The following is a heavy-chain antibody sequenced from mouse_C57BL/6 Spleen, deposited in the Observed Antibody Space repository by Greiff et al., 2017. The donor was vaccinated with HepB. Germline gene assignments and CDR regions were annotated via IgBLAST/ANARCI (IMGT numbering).Heavy chain of an antibody. CDR2: IDPSDSET. D-gene: IGHD2-4*01. V-gene: IGHV1-52*01. Sequence: QVQLRQPGAELVRPGSSVKLSCKASGYTFTSYWMHWVKQRPIQGLEWIGNIDPSDSETHYNQKFKDKATLTVDKSSSTAYMQLSSLTSEDSAVYYCARGDYDEGAWFAYWGQGTLVTVSA. CDR3: ARGDYDEGAWFAY. CDR1: GYTFTSYW. J-gene: IGHJ3*01.